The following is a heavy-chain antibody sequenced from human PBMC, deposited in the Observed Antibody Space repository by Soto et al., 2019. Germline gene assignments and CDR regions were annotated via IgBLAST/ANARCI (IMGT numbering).Heavy chain of an antibody. CDR1: GFTFSSYE. CDR3: ARVTGTAVHFDY. D-gene: IGHD6-19*01. Sequence: GGSLRLSCAASGFTFSSYEMNWVRQAPGKGLEWVSYISSSGSTIYYADSVKGRFTISRDNAKNSLYLQMNSLRAEDTAVYYCARVTGTAVHFDYWGRGTLVTVSS. V-gene: IGHV3-48*03. CDR2: ISSSGSTI. J-gene: IGHJ4*02.